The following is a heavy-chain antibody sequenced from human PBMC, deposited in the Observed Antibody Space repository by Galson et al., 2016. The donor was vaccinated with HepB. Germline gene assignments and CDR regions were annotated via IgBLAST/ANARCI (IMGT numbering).Heavy chain of an antibody. CDR2: ISSSGGST. Sequence: SLRLSCAASGFIFSNYAMSWVRQVPGKGLEWVSAISSSGGSTHYADSVKGRFTISRDNSKNTLYLQMNSLRAEDTAVYYCAKAVTRNTIFGVVTGKEGAHYGMDVWGQGTTVTVSS. J-gene: IGHJ6*02. V-gene: IGHV3-23*01. CDR3: AKAVTRNTIFGVVTGKEGAHYGMDV. CDR1: GFIFSNYA. D-gene: IGHD3-3*01.